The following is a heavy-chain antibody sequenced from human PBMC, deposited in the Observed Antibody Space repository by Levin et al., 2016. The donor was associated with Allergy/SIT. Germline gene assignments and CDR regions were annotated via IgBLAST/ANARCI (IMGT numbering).Heavy chain of an antibody. CDR2: IYYSGST. V-gene: IGHV4-61*08. Sequence: SETLSLTCTVSGGSISSGGYYWSWIRQPPGKGLEWIGYIYYSGSTNYNPSLKSRVTISVDTSKNQFSLKLSSVTAADTAVYYCARAEEEDGDLRYYFDYWGQGTLVTVSS. CDR1: GGSISSGGYY. CDR3: ARAEEEDGDLRYYFDY. J-gene: IGHJ4*02. D-gene: IGHD4-17*01.